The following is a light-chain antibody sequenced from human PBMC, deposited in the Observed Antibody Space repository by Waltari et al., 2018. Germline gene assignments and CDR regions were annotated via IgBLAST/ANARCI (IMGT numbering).Light chain of an antibody. CDR3: QQSLNTPRT. Sequence: DIVMTQSASSLSAFVGERVTITCRASQSIRSYVNWYQQKAGKAPQLLIYGASSLQSGVPSRFSGSGSGTDFTLTIRSLQPEDFATYYCQQSLNTPRTFGQGTKVEMK. V-gene: IGKV1-39*01. CDR2: GAS. J-gene: IGKJ1*01. CDR1: QSIRSY.